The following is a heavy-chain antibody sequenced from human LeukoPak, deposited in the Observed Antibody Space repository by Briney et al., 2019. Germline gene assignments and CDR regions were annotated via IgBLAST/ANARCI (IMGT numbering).Heavy chain of an antibody. D-gene: IGHD3-10*01. Sequence: ASVKVSCKVSGYTLTELSMHWVRQAPGKGLEWMGGFDPEDGETIYAQKFQGGVTMTEDTSTDTAYMELSSLRSEDTAVYYCATDRGLWFGEFIWGQGTLVTVSS. CDR1: GYTLTELS. J-gene: IGHJ4*02. V-gene: IGHV1-24*01. CDR3: ATDRGLWFGEFI. CDR2: FDPEDGET.